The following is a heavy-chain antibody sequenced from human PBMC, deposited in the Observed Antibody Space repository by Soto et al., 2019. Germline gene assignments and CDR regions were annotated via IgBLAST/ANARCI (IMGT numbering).Heavy chain of an antibody. V-gene: IGHV3-30*18. CDR1: GFTFSNYG. CDR3: EKARVRIVGANSFDY. D-gene: IGHD1-26*01. J-gene: IGHJ4*02. CDR2: ISDDGDKR. Sequence: QVQLVQSGGGVVQPGGSLRLSCVGSGFTFSNYGMHWVRQPPGKGLEWVALISDDGDKRYYADSVRGRLIISRDNSKDTLYLQMNSLGPDDTAVYFCEKARVRIVGANSFDYWGQGTPVTVSS.